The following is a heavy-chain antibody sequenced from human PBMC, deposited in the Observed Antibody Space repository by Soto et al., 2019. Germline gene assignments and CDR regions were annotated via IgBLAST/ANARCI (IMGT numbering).Heavy chain of an antibody. V-gene: IGHV1-69*01. J-gene: IGHJ4*02. CDR1: GDTFSSYG. Sequence: QVQLVQSGAEVKKPGSSVKVSCSASGDTFSSYGISWVRQAPGQGLEWLGGIIPVFAITKYAQKFQGRITFTSYESSRTTYMDLSSLSSEETPVSSCARAKFHFESDGCSFTTAFDHWGQGTPVTVSS. D-gene: IGHD1-1*01. CDR2: IIPVFAIT. CDR3: ARAKFHFESDGCSFTTAFDH.